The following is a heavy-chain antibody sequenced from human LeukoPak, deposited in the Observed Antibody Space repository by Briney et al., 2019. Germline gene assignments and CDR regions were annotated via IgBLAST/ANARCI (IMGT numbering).Heavy chain of an antibody. CDR2: ISGSGGST. D-gene: IGHD5-24*01. J-gene: IGHJ4*02. CDR1: GFTFSSYA. CDR3: AADGGKDVLDY. Sequence: GGSLRLSCAASGFTFSSYAMSWVRQAPGKGLEWVSAISGSGGSTYYADSVKGRFTISRDNAKNSLYLHMNSLRVDDTAVYYCAADGGKDVLDYWGQGTLVTVSS. V-gene: IGHV3-23*01.